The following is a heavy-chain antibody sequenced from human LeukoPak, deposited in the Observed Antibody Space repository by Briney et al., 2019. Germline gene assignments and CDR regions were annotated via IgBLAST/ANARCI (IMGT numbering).Heavy chain of an antibody. Sequence: PGRSLRLSCTASGFTLRDYWMHWVRQAPGKGLVWVSRIDRDARPTNYADSVKGRFTISRDNARNTLYLQMNSLRAEDTAVYYCARINSEDDSWGQGTLVTVSS. CDR3: ARINSEDDS. J-gene: IGHJ5*01. V-gene: IGHV3-74*01. D-gene: IGHD3-10*01. CDR1: GFTLRDYW. CDR2: IDRDARPT.